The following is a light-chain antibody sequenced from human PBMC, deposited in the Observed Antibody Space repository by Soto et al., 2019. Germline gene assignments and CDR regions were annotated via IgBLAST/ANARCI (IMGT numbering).Light chain of an antibody. CDR2: GAS. CDR1: QSISSN. Sequence: VLTQSPATLSVSPGERANLSCRASQSISSNFAWYQQKPGQAPRLLIYGASSRATGIPDRFSGSGSGTDFTLTISRLEPEDFAVYYCQQYGSSPRTFGQGTKVDIK. J-gene: IGKJ1*01. V-gene: IGKV3-20*01. CDR3: QQYGSSPRT.